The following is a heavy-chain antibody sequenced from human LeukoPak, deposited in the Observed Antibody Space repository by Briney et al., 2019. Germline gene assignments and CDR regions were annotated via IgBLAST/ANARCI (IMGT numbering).Heavy chain of an antibody. CDR2: IYYSGGT. Sequence: PSETLSLTCTVSGGSISSSSYYWGRIRQPPGKGLEWIGSIYYSGGTNYNPSLKSRVTISVDTSKNQFSLKLSSVTAADTAVYYCARGTIAVAGVFDCWGQGTLVSVSS. J-gene: IGHJ4*02. D-gene: IGHD6-19*01. V-gene: IGHV4-39*07. CDR3: ARGTIAVAGVFDC. CDR1: GGSISSSSYY.